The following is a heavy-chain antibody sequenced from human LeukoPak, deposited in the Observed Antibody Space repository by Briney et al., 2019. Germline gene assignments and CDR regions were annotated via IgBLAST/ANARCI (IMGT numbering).Heavy chain of an antibody. CDR1: GGSISTYY. CDR2: IYYSGST. Sequence: SETLSLTCTVSGGSISTYYWNWIRQPPGKGLEWIGYIYYSGSTNYNHSLKSRVTISVDTSKNQFSLKLSSVTAADTAMYYCARDGSARYYFDYWGQGTLVTVSS. CDR3: ARDGSARYYFDY. V-gene: IGHV4-59*01. J-gene: IGHJ4*02.